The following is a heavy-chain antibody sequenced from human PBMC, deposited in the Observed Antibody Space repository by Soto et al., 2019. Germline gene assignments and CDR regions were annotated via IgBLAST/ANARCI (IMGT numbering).Heavy chain of an antibody. D-gene: IGHD3-3*01. CDR2: IYISGST. CDR1: GGSISTYY. J-gene: IGHJ4*02. CDR3: AKATIGNFFEGI. Sequence: SETLSLTCSVFGGSISTYYWSWIRQPPGKGLEWSGRIYISGSTNYNPSLKSRVNMSVDTSKNQFSLKLSSVTAADTAVYYCAKATIGNFFEGIWGQGTLVTVSS. V-gene: IGHV4-4*07.